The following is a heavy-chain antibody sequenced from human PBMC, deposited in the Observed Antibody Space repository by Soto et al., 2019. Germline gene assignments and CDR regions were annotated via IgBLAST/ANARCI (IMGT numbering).Heavy chain of an antibody. V-gene: IGHV4-59*01. D-gene: IGHD6-19*01. J-gene: IGHJ6*02. CDR3: ARSMLGLAVAGDYYYYGMDV. CDR2: IYYSGST. CDR1: GGSISSYY. Sequence: SETLSLTCTVSGGSISSYYWSWIRQPPGKGLEWIGYIYYSGSTNYNPSLKSRVTISVDTSKNQFSLKLSSVTAADTAVYYCARSMLGLAVAGDYYYYGMDVWGQGTTVTVSS.